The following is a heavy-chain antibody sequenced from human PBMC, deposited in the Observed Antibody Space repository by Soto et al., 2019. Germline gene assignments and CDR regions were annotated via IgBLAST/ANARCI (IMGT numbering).Heavy chain of an antibody. CDR2: SSPYNGNT. CDR1: GYTFTSYG. J-gene: IGHJ4*02. Sequence: ASVKISCKASGYTFTSYGISWVRQAPGQGLEWMGWSSPYNGNTNYAQKLQGRVTMTTDTSTSTAYMELRSLRSDDTAVYYCARAAAYYVIWTGYVMELWGQGTLVTVSS. V-gene: IGHV1-18*01. CDR3: ARAAAYYVIWTGYVMEL. D-gene: IGHD3-9*01.